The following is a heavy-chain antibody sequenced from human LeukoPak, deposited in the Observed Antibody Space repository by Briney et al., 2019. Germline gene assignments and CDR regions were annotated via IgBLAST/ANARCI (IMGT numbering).Heavy chain of an antibody. CDR3: ARDRERYFDWFHDAFDI. CDR1: GYIFTSYG. V-gene: IGHV1-18*01. CDR2: ISAYNGNT. D-gene: IGHD3-9*01. J-gene: IGHJ3*02. Sequence: GASVKVSCKASGYIFTSYGINWVRQAPGQGLEWMGWISAYNGNTNYAQKLQGRVTMTTDTFTTTAYMELRSLRSDDTAVYYCARDRERYFDWFHDAFDIWGQGTMVTVSS.